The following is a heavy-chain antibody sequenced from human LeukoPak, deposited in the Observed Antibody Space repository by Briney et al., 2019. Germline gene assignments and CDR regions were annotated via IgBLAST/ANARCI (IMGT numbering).Heavy chain of an antibody. V-gene: IGHV3-23*01. CDR1: GFTFSSYA. J-gene: IGHJ4*02. CDR3: AKVHTPEFDY. CDR2: ISGSGGST. Sequence: GGSLRLSCAASGFTFSSYAMSWVRQAPGKGLEWVSAISGSGGSTYYADSVKGRFTISRDISKNTLYLQMNSLRAEDTAAYYCAKVHTPEFDYWGQGTLVTVSS.